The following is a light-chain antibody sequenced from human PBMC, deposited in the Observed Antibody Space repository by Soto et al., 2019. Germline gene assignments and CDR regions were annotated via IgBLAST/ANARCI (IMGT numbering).Light chain of an antibody. V-gene: IGKV1-39*01. CDR2: AAS. Sequence: DIQMTQSPSSLSASVGDRVTITCRASQSISSYLNWYQQKPGKAPKLLIYAASSLQSGVPSRFSGSGSGTDFTLTISSLKPEDFATYYCQQSYSTPEEGFTFGPGTKVDIK. CDR1: QSISSY. J-gene: IGKJ3*01. CDR3: QQSYSTPEEGFT.